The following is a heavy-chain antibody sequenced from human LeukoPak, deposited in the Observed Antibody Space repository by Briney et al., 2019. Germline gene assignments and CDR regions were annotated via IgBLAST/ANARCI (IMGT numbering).Heavy chain of an antibody. J-gene: IGHJ4*02. CDR3: AREIRRGYYFDY. Sequence: GGSLRLSCAASGFTFSSYGMHWVRQAPGKGLEWVAVIWYDGSNKYYADSVKGRFTISRDNSKNTLYLQMNSLRAEDTAVYYCAREIRRGYYFDYWGQGTLVTVSS. D-gene: IGHD3-10*01. CDR2: IWYDGSNK. V-gene: IGHV3-33*01. CDR1: GFTFSSYG.